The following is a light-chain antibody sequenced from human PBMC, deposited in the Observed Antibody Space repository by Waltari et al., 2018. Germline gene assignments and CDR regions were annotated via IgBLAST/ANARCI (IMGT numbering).Light chain of an antibody. J-gene: IGKJ1*01. CDR2: AAS. V-gene: IGKV3-20*01. Sequence: EVVLTQSPGTLSLSPGERATLSCRASQSVGKYIVWYQQRPGQAPRLLIYAASTRATGIPARFSGSGSGTDFSLTISRREPEDFAVYYCQNHERLPATFGQGTKVEI. CDR3: QNHERLPAT. CDR1: QSVGKY.